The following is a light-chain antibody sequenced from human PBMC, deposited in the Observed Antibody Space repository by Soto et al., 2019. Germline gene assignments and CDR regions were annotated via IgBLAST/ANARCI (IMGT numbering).Light chain of an antibody. Sequence: QSALTQPASVSGSPGQSISISCTGTSSEVGSYNLVSWYQQHPGKAPKLMIYEGSKRPSGVSNRFSASKCGDTASLTISGLQAEDGAEYYCCSYAGSRSLWVFGGGTKLTVL. CDR2: EGS. V-gene: IGLV2-23*01. CDR1: SSEVGSYNL. J-gene: IGLJ3*02. CDR3: CSYAGSRSLWV.